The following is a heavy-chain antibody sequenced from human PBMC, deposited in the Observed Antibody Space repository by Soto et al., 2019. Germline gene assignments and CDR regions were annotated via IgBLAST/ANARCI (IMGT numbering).Heavy chain of an antibody. J-gene: IGHJ5*02. D-gene: IGHD6-6*01. CDR2: MNPNSGNT. CDR1: GYTFTSYD. V-gene: IGHV1-8*01. CDR3: ARYSSSSYNWFDP. Sequence: ASVKVSCKASGYTFTSYDINWVRQATGQGLEWMGWMNPNSGNTGYAQKFQGRVTMTRNTSISTAYMELSSLRSEDTAVYYCARYSSSSYNWFDPWGQGTLVTVSS.